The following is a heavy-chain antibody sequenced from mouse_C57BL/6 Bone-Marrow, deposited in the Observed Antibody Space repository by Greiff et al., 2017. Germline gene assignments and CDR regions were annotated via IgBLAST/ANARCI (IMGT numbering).Heavy chain of an antibody. CDR2: IRSKSNNYAT. D-gene: IGHD5-1-1*01. J-gene: IGHJ1*03. V-gene: IGHV10-1*01. CDR1: GFSFNTYA. CDR3: VIILDWYFDV. Sequence: EVQRVESGGGLVQPKGSLKLSCAASGFSFNTYAMNWVRQAPGKGLEWVARIRSKSNNYATYYADSVKDRFTISRDDSESMLYLQMNNLKTEDTAMYYCVIILDWYFDVWGTGTTVTVSS.